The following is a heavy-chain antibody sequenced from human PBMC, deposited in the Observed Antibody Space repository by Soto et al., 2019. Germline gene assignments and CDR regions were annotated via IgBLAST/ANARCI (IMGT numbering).Heavy chain of an antibody. V-gene: IGHV1-8*01. Sequence: AASVKVSCKASGYTFTSYDINWVRQATGQGLEWMGWMNPNSGNTGYAQKFQGRVTMTRNTSISTAYMELSSLRSEDTAVYYCAGGGYSSSWYVFDYYMDVWGKGTTVTVSS. CDR2: MNPNSGNT. CDR1: GYTFTSYD. CDR3: AGGGYSSSWYVFDYYMDV. D-gene: IGHD6-13*01. J-gene: IGHJ6*03.